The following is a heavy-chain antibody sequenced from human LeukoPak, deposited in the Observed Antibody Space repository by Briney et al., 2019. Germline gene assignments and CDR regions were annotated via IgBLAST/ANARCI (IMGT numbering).Heavy chain of an antibody. D-gene: IGHD3-16*01. CDR2: IKHDGSET. V-gene: IGHV3-7*02. CDR1: GFTFSSIW. Sequence: GSLRLSCAASGFTFSSIWMSWVRQAPGKGLEWVANIKHDGSETNYVDSVKGRFSISRDNAKNSLHLQMNSLRVEDTAVYYCAKNGGPHGMDVWGLGTTVTVSS. CDR3: AKNGGPHGMDV. J-gene: IGHJ6*02.